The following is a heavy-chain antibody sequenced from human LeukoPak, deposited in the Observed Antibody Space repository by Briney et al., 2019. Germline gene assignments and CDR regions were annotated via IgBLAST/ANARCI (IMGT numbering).Heavy chain of an antibody. CDR1: GGSISTTGYY. V-gene: IGHV4-39*01. D-gene: IGHD4-17*01. J-gene: IGHJ6*02. CDR3: ARHPGYGDYAGYGMDV. CDR2: IYYSGST. Sequence: SETLSLTCTVSGGSISTTGYYWAWIRQPPGKGLEWIGSIYYSGSTYYNPSLKSRVTISVDTSKNQFSLKLSSVSDADTAVYYCARHPGYGDYAGYGMDVWGQGTTVTVSS.